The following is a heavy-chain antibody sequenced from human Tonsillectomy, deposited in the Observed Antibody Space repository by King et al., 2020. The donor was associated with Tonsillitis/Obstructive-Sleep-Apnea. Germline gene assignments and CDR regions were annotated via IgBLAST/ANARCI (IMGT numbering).Heavy chain of an antibody. V-gene: IGHV4-59*08. D-gene: IGHD3-22*01. CDR1: GGSISSYY. CDR3: ARFSSGYFLWELAFDI. J-gene: IGHJ3*02. Sequence: VQLQESGPGLVKPSETLSLTCTVSGGSISSYYWSWIRQPPGKGLEWIGYIYYSGSTNYNPSLKSRVTISVDTSKNQFSLKLSSVTAADTAVYYCARFSSGYFLWELAFDIWGQGTMVTVSS. CDR2: IYYSGST.